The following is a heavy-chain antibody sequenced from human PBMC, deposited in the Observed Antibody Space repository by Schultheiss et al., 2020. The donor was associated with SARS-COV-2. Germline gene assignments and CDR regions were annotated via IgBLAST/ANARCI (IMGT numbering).Heavy chain of an antibody. CDR3: ARGGRGYSYGYRRDKRSLDV. V-gene: IGHV3-23*01. CDR2: ISGSGGST. Sequence: GESLKISCAASGFTFSSYAMHWVRQAPGKGLEWVSAISGSGGSTYYADSVKGRFTISRDNSKNTLYLQMNSLRAEDTAVYYCARGGRGYSYGYRRDKRSLDVWGQGTTVTVSS. J-gene: IGHJ6*02. D-gene: IGHD5-18*01. CDR1: GFTFSSYA.